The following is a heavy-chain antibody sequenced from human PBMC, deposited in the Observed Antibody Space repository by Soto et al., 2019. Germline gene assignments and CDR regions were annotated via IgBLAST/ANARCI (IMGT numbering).Heavy chain of an antibody. J-gene: IGHJ5*02. CDR2: MSYSGST. CDR3: SRRAPEGFDP. V-gene: IGHV4-39*01. CDR1: GGSISKSSYN. Sequence: SETLSLTCTVSGGSISKSSYNWVWIRQPPGKGLEWVGSMSYSGSTYYNPSLKSRVAISVDTSKNQLSLQVSSVTAADTAVYYCSRRAPEGFDPWGQGTLVTVSS.